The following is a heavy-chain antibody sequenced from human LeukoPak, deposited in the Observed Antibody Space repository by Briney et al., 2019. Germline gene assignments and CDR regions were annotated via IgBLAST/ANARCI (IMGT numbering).Heavy chain of an antibody. Sequence: AGGSLRLSCAASGFTFSNIGMHWVRQAPGKGLEWVAVVSRTGGTKYYGDSVQGRFTISRDNSKNTLYLQMNSLRAEDTAVYYCAKESHSEGYGSYFDGWGPGTLVSVPS. CDR1: GFTFSNIG. CDR2: VSRTGGTK. D-gene: IGHD1-26*01. CDR3: AKESHSEGYGSYFDG. V-gene: IGHV3-30*18. J-gene: IGHJ4*02.